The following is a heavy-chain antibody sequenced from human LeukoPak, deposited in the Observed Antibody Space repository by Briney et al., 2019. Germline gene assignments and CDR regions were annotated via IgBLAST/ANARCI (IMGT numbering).Heavy chain of an antibody. D-gene: IGHD7-27*01. V-gene: IGHV4-31*03. Sequence: SETLSLTCTVSGGSISSGGYYWSWIRQHPGKGLEWIGYIYYSGSTYYNPSLKSRVTISVDTSKNQFSLKLSSVAAADTPVYYCARAQTGDLSAWGQGTLVTVSS. CDR1: GGSISSGGYY. CDR2: IYYSGST. J-gene: IGHJ4*02. CDR3: ARAQTGDLSA.